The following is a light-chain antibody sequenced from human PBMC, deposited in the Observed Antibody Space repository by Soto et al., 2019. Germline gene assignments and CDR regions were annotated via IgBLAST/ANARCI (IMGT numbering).Light chain of an antibody. Sequence: DIQMTQSPSSLSASVGDRVTITGRASQSISSYLNWYQQKPGKAPKLLIYDASSLESGVPSRFSGSGSGTEFTLTISSLQPDDFATYYCQQYNSYSTFGQGTKVDI. CDR2: DAS. CDR1: QSISSY. V-gene: IGKV1-5*01. J-gene: IGKJ1*01. CDR3: QQYNSYST.